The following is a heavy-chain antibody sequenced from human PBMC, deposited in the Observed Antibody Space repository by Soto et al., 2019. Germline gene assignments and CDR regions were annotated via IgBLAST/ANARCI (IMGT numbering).Heavy chain of an antibody. D-gene: IGHD6-6*01. J-gene: IGHJ6*02. CDR1: NFTFNTAW. CDR2: SKGKTDGATI. Sequence: EAQLVESGGGLVKPGGSLRLSCVASNFTFNTAWKTWVRQAPGKWLEWVGRSKGKTDGATIDYAAPVKGRFTISRDDSLNTMYLQMDSLKTEDTGMYYCTTDPPEYHYYGKDVWGQGTTVTVS. V-gene: IGHV3-15*07. CDR3: TTDPPEYHYYGKDV.